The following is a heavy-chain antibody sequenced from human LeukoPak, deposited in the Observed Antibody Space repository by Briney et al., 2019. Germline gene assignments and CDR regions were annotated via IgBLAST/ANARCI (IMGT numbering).Heavy chain of an antibody. J-gene: IGHJ4*02. Sequence: ASVKVSCKASGGTFSSYAISWVRQAPGQGLEWMGRIIPILGIANYAQKFQGRVTITADKSTSTAYMELSSLRSEDTVVYYCASQDTYYYDSSGPPGDYWGQGTLVTVSS. CDR1: GGTFSSYA. CDR2: IIPILGIA. CDR3: ASQDTYYYDSSGPPGDY. V-gene: IGHV1-69*04. D-gene: IGHD3-22*01.